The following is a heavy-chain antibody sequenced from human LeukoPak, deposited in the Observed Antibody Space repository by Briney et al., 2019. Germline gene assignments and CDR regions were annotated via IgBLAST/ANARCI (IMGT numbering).Heavy chain of an antibody. CDR3: ARDSIITGTQEA. J-gene: IGHJ3*01. Sequence: GGSLRLSCAASGFTFSSYEMNWVRRAPGKGLEWISYISSSGTTIYYADSVKGRFTNSRDNAKNSLYLQMDSLRAEDTAIYYCARDSIITGTQEAWRQGTMVTVSS. V-gene: IGHV3-48*03. CDR2: ISSSGTTI. CDR1: GFTFSSYE. D-gene: IGHD1-7*01.